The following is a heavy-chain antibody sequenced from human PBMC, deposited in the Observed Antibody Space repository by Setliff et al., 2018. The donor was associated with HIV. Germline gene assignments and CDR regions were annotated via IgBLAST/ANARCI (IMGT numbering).Heavy chain of an antibody. CDR2: IYYSGST. Sequence: SETLSLTCTVSGGSISSSNYYWGWIRQPPGKGLEWIGYIYYSGSTYYNPSLKSRVTISVGTSKNQVSLKLSSVTAADTAVYYCASSHTGYSSSSGAFDIWGQGTMVTVSS. J-gene: IGHJ3*02. D-gene: IGHD6-6*01. V-gene: IGHV4-31*03. CDR1: GGSISSSNYY. CDR3: ASSHTGYSSSSGAFDI.